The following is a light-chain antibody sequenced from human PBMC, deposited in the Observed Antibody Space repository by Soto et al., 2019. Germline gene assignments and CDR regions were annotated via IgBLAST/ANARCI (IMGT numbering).Light chain of an antibody. CDR3: SSYAGSNKV. J-gene: IGLJ2*01. CDR1: SSDIGAYNY. CDR2: EVS. V-gene: IGLV2-8*01. Sequence: QSALTQPPSASGSPGQSVAISCTGTSSDIGAYNYVSWYQQYPGKAPKLIIYEVSKWPSGVPDRFSGSKSGNTASLTVSGLQADDEADYYCSSYAGSNKVFGGGTKLTVL.